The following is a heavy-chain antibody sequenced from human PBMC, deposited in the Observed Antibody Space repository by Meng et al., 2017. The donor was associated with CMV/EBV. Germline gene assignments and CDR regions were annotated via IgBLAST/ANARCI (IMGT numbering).Heavy chain of an antibody. V-gene: IGHV3-74*01. CDR2: INSDGSST. CDR1: GFTFSSYW. J-gene: IGHJ3*02. Sequence: GESLKISCAASGFTFSSYWMHWVRQAPGKGLVWVSRINSDGSSTSYADSVKGRFTISRDNAKNTLYLQMNSLRAEDTAVYYCARDPEGPINFLYGDDAFDIWGQGTKVTVSS. D-gene: IGHD4-17*01. CDR3: ARDPEGPINFLYGDDAFDI.